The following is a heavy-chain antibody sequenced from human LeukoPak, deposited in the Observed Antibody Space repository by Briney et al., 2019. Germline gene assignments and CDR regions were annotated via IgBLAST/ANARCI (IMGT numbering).Heavy chain of an antibody. V-gene: IGHV3-64D*06. CDR3: VKDLNGTWSFDY. Sequence: PGGSLRLSCSASGFTFSAYFMHWVRQAPGKGLEYVSSISSNEYDTYYADSVKGRFPISRDNSKNTLFLQMSSLRAEDTAVYYCVKDLNGTWSFDYWGQGTLVTVSS. D-gene: IGHD2-8*01. CDR1: GFTFSAYF. J-gene: IGHJ4*02. CDR2: ISSNEYDT.